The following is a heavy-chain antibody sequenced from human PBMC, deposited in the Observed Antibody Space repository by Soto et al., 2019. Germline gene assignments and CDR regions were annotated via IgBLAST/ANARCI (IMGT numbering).Heavy chain of an antibody. CDR1: GGTFSSYA. CDR2: IIPIFGTA. J-gene: IGHJ6*02. CDR3: ARGTIFGVATYYYYGMDV. Sequence: GASVKVSCKASGGTFSSYAISWVLQAPGQGLEWMGGIIPIFGTANYAQKFQGRVTITADESTSTAYMELSSLRSEDTAVYYCARGTIFGVATYYYYGMDVWGQGTTVTVSS. D-gene: IGHD3-3*01. V-gene: IGHV1-69*13.